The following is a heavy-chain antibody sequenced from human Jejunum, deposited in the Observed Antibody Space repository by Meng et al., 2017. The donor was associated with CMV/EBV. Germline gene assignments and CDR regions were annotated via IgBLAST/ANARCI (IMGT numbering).Heavy chain of an antibody. CDR2: INSDGSDT. CDR1: GLTFSSNW. Sequence: EVQLVESGGGLVQPGGSLRLSCAASGLTFSSNWMHWVRQAPGKGLVWVSHINSDGSDTNYADSVKGRFTISRDNAKNTLYLQMNSLRDEDTAVYYCARVEQEMCWGQGTLVTVSS. V-gene: IGHV3-74*01. D-gene: IGHD1/OR15-1a*01. J-gene: IGHJ4*02. CDR3: ARVEQEMC.